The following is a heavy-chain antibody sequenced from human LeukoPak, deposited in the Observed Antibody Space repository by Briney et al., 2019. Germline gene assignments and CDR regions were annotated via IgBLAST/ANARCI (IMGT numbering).Heavy chain of an antibody. CDR2: FDPEDGET. Sequence: ASVKVSCKVSGYTLTELSMHWVRQAPGKGLEWMGGFDPEDGETIYAQKFQGRVTMTEDTSTDTAYMELSSLRSEDTAVYYCATDTPHYYVIDAFDIWSQGTMVTVSS. V-gene: IGHV1-24*01. D-gene: IGHD3-10*02. CDR1: GYTLTELS. CDR3: ATDTPHYYVIDAFDI. J-gene: IGHJ3*02.